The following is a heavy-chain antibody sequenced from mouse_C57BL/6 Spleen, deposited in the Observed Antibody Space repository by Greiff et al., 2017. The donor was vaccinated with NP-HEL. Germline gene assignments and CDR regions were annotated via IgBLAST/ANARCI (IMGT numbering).Heavy chain of an antibody. CDR1: GFTFSSYT. V-gene: IGHV5-9*01. CDR2: ISGGGGNT. D-gene: IGHD1-1*01. Sequence: DVKLVESGGGLVKPGGSLKLSCAASGFTFSSYTMSWVRQTPEKRLEWVATISGGGGNTYYPDSVKGRFTISRDNAKNTLYLQMSSLRSEDTALYYCARHEDSSYWYFDVWGTGTTVTVSS. CDR3: ARHEDSSYWYFDV. J-gene: IGHJ1*03.